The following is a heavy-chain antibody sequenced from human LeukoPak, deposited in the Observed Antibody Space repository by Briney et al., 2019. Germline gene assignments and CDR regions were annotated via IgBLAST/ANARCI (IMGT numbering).Heavy chain of an antibody. Sequence: SVKVSCKASGGTFSSYAISWVRQAPGQGLEWMGRIIPILGIANYAQKFQGRVTITADKSTSTAYMELSSLRSEDTAVYYCARVGPGRDGYSFWGQGTLVTVSS. D-gene: IGHD5-24*01. V-gene: IGHV1-69*04. J-gene: IGHJ4*02. CDR3: ARVGPGRDGYSF. CDR2: IIPILGIA. CDR1: GGTFSSYA.